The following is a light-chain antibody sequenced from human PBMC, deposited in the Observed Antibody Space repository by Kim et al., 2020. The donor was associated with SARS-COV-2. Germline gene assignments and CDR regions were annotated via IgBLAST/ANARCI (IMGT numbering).Light chain of an antibody. CDR3: QTWGTPVV. V-gene: IGLV4-69*01. CDR2: VNRDGSH. J-gene: IGLJ2*01. CDR1: GGHNYYA. Sequence: GASVNPTCTPGGGHNYYASAWHQQRPGRGPHFLLKVNRDGSHYKGDGIPDRFSGSSSESERYLTISTLQSDDEADYYCQTWGTPVVFGGGTQLTVL.